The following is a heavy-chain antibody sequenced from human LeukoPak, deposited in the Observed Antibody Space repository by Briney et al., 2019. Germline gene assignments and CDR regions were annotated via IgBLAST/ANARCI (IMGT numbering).Heavy chain of an antibody. V-gene: IGHV1-46*01. CDR2: INPSGGST. Sequence: ASVKVSCKASGGTFSSYAISWVRQAPGQGLEWMGIINPSGGSTSYAQKFQGRVTMTRDTSTSTVYMELSSLRSEDTAVYYCASQDEVQDYWGQGTLVTVSS. J-gene: IGHJ4*02. CDR1: GGTFSSYA. CDR3: ASQDEVQDY. D-gene: IGHD4/OR15-4a*01.